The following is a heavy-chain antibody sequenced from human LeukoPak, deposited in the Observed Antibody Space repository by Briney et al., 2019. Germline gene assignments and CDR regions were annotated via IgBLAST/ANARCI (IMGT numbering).Heavy chain of an antibody. V-gene: IGHV1-18*01. CDR2: ISAYNGNT. D-gene: IGHD5-12*01. Sequence: ASLKVSCKASGYTFSSYGISWVRQAPGQGLEWMGWISAYNGNTNFAQEFQGRITMTTDTSTSTASMELRSLRSDDTAVYYCARDQGIYNHRIIDSWGQGTLVTVSS. CDR3: ARDQGIYNHRIIDS. J-gene: IGHJ4*02. CDR1: GYTFSSYG.